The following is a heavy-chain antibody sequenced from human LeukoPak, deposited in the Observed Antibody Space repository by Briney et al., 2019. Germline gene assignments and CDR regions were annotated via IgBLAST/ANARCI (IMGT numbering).Heavy chain of an antibody. CDR2: FDPEDGET. D-gene: IGHD1-26*01. CDR1: GYTLSELS. Sequence: ASVKVSCKVPGYTLSELSMYWVRQAPGKGLEWMGGFDPEDGETIYAQKFQGRVTMTEDTSTDTAYMELSSLRSEDTAVHYCATSTSGSYSHFDYWGQGTLVTVSS. V-gene: IGHV1-24*01. J-gene: IGHJ4*02. CDR3: ATSTSGSYSHFDY.